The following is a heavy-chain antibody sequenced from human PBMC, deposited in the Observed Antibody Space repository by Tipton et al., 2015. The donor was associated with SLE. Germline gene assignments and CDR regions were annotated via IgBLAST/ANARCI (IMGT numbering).Heavy chain of an antibody. J-gene: IGHJ4*02. CDR2: IYDGGST. CDR1: DASINSGDYY. D-gene: IGHD4-17*01. CDR3: ARRYGDYDGFDY. V-gene: IGHV4-39*07. Sequence: LRLSCTVSDASINSGDYYWVWIRQPPGKGLEWVGSIYDGGSTYYNPSLKSRVTISIDTSKNQFSLKLSSVTAADTAVYYCARRYGDYDGFDYWGQGTLVTVSS.